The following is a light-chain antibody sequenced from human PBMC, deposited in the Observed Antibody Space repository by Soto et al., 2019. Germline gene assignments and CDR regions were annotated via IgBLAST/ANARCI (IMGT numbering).Light chain of an antibody. J-gene: IGKJ1*01. CDR2: GAS. CDR1: QSVSSSY. CDR3: QQYGSSGT. V-gene: IGKV3-20*01. Sequence: EIVLTQSPSTLSLSPGERATLSCRASQSVSSSYLAWYQQKPGQAPRLLIYGASSRATGIPDRFSGTGSGTDFTLTISRLEPEDFAVYYCQQYGSSGTFGQGTKLDIK.